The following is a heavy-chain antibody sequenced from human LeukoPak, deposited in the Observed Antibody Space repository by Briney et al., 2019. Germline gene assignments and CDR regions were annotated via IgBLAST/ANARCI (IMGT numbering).Heavy chain of an antibody. Sequence: SETLSLTCTVSGGSISGGGYYWTWIRQHPGKGLVWIAYIYYSGSTYYNPSLKSRATISADTSNNQFSLELTSVTAADTAVYYCARGVVVVPASYFDYWGQGTLVTVSS. J-gene: IGHJ4*02. D-gene: IGHD2-2*01. CDR2: IYYSGST. CDR1: GGSISGGGYY. CDR3: ARGVVVVPASYFDY. V-gene: IGHV4-31*03.